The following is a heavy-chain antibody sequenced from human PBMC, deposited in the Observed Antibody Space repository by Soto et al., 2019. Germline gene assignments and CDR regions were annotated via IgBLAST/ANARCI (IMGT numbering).Heavy chain of an antibody. D-gene: IGHD6-6*01. J-gene: IGHJ6*02. Sequence: PGGFLRLSCAASGFTFSSYIMNWVRQAPGKGLGWVSYISSSSSTIYYADSVKGRFTISRDNAKNSLYLQMNSLRDEDTAVYYCARPEYSSSSYGMDVWGQGTTVTVSS. CDR1: GFTFSSYI. CDR3: ARPEYSSSSYGMDV. CDR2: ISSSSSTI. V-gene: IGHV3-48*02.